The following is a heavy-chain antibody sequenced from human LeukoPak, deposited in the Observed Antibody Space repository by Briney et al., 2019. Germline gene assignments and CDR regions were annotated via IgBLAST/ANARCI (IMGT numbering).Heavy chain of an antibody. V-gene: IGHV3-11*01. D-gene: IGHD3-22*01. CDR2: ISSSGTTI. Sequence: KPGGSLRLSCAASGFTFSDYYMSWIRQTPGKGLEWVSYISSSGTTIYYADSVKGRLTISRDNAKNSLYLQMNSLRAEDTAVYYCARRKNYYDSSGYYTIYYFDYWGQGTLVTVSS. J-gene: IGHJ4*02. CDR1: GFTFSDYY. CDR3: ARRKNYYDSSGYYTIYYFDY.